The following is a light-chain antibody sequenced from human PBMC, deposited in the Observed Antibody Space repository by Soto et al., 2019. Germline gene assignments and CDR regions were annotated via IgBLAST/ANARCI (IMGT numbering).Light chain of an antibody. CDR1: QSISSW. CDR2: DAS. V-gene: IGKV1-5*01. J-gene: IGKJ1*01. CDR3: QQYNSYWT. Sequence: DIQMTQSPSTLSASIGDRVTITCRASQSISSWLAWYQQKPGKAPKLLIYDASSLESGVPSRFSGSGSGTEFTLTISSPQPDDFATYYCQQYNSYWTFGQGTKVDI.